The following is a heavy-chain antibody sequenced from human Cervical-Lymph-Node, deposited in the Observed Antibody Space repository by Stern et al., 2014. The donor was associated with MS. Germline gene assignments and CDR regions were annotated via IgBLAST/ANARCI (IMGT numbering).Heavy chain of an antibody. CDR2: INPNSGAT. Sequence: VQLVQSGAEVKKPGASVKVTCKASENTFTGYYIHWVRQAPGQGLEWMGCINPNSGATNYAQRFQDRVSLTSDTSNTLAYMELNRVTSDDTAVYYCARISLGSGIDYWGQGSLVTVSS. CDR3: ARISLGSGIDY. CDR1: ENTFTGYY. J-gene: IGHJ4*02. V-gene: IGHV1-2*02. D-gene: IGHD1-26*01.